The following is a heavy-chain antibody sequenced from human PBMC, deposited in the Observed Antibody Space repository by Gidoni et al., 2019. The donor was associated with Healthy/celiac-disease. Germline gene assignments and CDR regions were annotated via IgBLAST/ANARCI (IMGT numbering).Heavy chain of an antibody. V-gene: IGHV4-39*07. CDR3: ARDGYGYYYYYGMDV. J-gene: IGHJ6*02. Sequence: QLQLQESGPGLVKPSETLSLTCTVSGGSISSSSYYWGWIRQPPGKGLEWIGSIYYSGSTYYNPSLKSRVTISVDTSKNQFSLKLSSVTAADTAVYYCARDGYGYYYYYGMDVWGQGTTVTVSS. D-gene: IGHD5-18*01. CDR2: IYYSGST. CDR1: GGSISSSSYY.